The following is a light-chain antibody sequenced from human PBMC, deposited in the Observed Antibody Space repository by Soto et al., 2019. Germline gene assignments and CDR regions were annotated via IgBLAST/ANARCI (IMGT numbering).Light chain of an antibody. Sequence: DIHMTQSPSSLSASVGYRVTITCRASQSISSWLAWYQQKPGKAPKLLIYDASSLESGVPSRFSGSGSGTEFTLTISSLQPDDFETYYCQQYNSYSRTFGQGTKVDIK. CDR1: QSISSW. J-gene: IGKJ1*01. V-gene: IGKV1-5*01. CDR3: QQYNSYSRT. CDR2: DAS.